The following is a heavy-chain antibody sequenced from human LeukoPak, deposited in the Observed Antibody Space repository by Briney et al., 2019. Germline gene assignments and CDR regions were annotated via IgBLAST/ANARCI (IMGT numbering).Heavy chain of an antibody. CDR3: AKDAYYYGSGRSPFDY. D-gene: IGHD3-10*01. Sequence: GGSLRLSCAASGFTFSSYAMSWVRQAPGKGLEWVSAISGSGGSTYYADSVKGRFTISRDNSKNTLYLQMNSLRVEDTAVYYCAKDAYYYGSGRSPFDYWGQGTLVTVSS. CDR1: GFTFSSYA. CDR2: ISGSGGST. J-gene: IGHJ4*02. V-gene: IGHV3-23*01.